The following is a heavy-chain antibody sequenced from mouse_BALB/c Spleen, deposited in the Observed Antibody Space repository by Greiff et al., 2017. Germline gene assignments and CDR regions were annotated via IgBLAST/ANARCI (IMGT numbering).Heavy chain of an antibody. D-gene: IGHD2-1*01. CDR3: ARDRGNYVRGFFAY. Sequence: VQLQQSGPGLVAPSQSLSITCTVSGFSLTSYGVHWVRQPPGKGLEWLGVIWAGGSTNYNSALMSRLSISKDNSKSQVFLKMNSLQTDDTAMYYCARDRGNYVRGFFAYGGQGTLVTVSA. CDR2: IWAGGST. J-gene: IGHJ3*01. CDR1: GFSLTSYG. V-gene: IGHV2-9*02.